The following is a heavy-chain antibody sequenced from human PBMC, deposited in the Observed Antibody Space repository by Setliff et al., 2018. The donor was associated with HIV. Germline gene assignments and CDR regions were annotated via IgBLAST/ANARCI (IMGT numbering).Heavy chain of an antibody. CDR2: FDPEDGET. CDR3: ARDTSRYSGYDYPPNYYYYGMDV. V-gene: IGHV1-24*01. D-gene: IGHD5-12*01. CDR1: GYTLTELS. Sequence: ASVMVSCKVSGYTLTELSRHWVRQAPGKGLEWMGGFDPEDGETIYAQKFQGRVTITADKSTSTAYMELSSLRSEDTAVYYCARDTSRYSGYDYPPNYYYYGMDVWGQGTTVTVSS. J-gene: IGHJ6*02.